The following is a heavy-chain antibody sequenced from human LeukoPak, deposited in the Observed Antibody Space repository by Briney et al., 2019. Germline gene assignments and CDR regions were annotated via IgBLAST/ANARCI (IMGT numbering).Heavy chain of an antibody. V-gene: IGHV4-30-4*01. J-gene: IGHJ4*02. CDR2: VHYTGNT. CDR3: ARVVVAQEPYSSSWLFDY. Sequence: PSQTLSLTCTVSGGSITGGDYHWTWIRQPPGKGLEWIGYVHYTGNTYYDPSLKSRVIISVDTSKNQFSLKLSSVTAADTAVYYCARVVVAQEPYSSSWLFDYWGQGTLVTVSS. D-gene: IGHD6-13*01. CDR1: GGSITGGDYH.